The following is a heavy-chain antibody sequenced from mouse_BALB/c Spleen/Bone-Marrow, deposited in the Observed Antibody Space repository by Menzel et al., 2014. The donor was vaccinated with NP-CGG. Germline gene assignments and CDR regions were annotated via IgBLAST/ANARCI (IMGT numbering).Heavy chain of an antibody. CDR3: TRRSLLSDYYSMDY. J-gene: IGHJ4*01. D-gene: IGHD2-10*01. Sequence: VQLQESGAELVKPGASVKLSCKASGYTFTSYYLYWVKQRPGQGLEWIGEINPSNGGTNFNERFKSKASLTVDKSSSTAYMQLNSLTSDDSAVYYCTRRSLLSDYYSMDYWDQGTSVTVSS. CDR2: INPSNGGT. CDR1: GYTFTSYY. V-gene: IGHV1S81*02.